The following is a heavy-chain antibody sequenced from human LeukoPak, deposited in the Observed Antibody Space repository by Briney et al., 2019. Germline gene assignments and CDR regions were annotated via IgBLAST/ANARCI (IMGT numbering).Heavy chain of an antibody. CDR2: ISYSGNT. D-gene: IGHD3-10*01. CDR1: GGSISSYY. J-gene: IGHJ4*02. CDR3: ARSFGESYFDY. V-gene: IGHV4-59*06. Sequence: SETLSLTCTVSGGSISSYYWSWIRQHPGKGLEWIGYISYSGNTYYNPSLKSRLTISVDTSKNQFSLKLSSVTAADTAVYYCARSFGESYFDYWGQGILVTVSS.